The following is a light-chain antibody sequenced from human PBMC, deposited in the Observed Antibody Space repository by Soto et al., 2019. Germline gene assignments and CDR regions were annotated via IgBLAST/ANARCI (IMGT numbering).Light chain of an antibody. V-gene: IGKV3-20*01. CDR2: GAS. Sequence: EIVLTQSPGTLSLSPGERATLSCRASQSVSSTYLAWYQQKPGQAPRLLIYGASNRATGIPDRFSGSASGTDFNLTINRLEPEDFAIYYCQQYGDSRTFGQGTKLEIK. J-gene: IGKJ2*01. CDR1: QSVSSTY. CDR3: QQYGDSRT.